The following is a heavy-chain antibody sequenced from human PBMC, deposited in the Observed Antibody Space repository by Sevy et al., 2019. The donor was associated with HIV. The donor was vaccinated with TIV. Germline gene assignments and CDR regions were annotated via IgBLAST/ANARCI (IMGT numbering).Heavy chain of an antibody. Sequence: GGSLRLSCAASIFTFSDYYMTWIRQAPGKGLECVSHISSGGSHIHYADSVKGRFTISMENAKKSLYLQMNSLTAEDTAVYYCARVRYNYGSYYFDYWGQGTLVTVSS. CDR1: IFTFSDYY. CDR3: ARVRYNYGSYYFDY. D-gene: IGHD5-18*01. J-gene: IGHJ4*02. CDR2: ISSGGSHI. V-gene: IGHV3-11*01.